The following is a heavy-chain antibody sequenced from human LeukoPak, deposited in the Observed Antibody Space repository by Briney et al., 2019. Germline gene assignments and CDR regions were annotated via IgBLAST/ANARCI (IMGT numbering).Heavy chain of an antibody. D-gene: IGHD3-3*01. J-gene: IGHJ6*03. V-gene: IGHV3-23*01. CDR2: ISGSGGST. CDR3: AARYYDFWSGYYTDGYYYYMDV. CDR1: GFTFSSYA. Sequence: GSLRLSCAASGFTFSSYAMSWVRQAPGKGLEWVSAISGSGGSTYYADSVKGRFTISRDNSKNTLYLQMNSLRAEDTGVYYCAARYYDFWSGYYTDGYYYYMDVWGKGTTVTVSS.